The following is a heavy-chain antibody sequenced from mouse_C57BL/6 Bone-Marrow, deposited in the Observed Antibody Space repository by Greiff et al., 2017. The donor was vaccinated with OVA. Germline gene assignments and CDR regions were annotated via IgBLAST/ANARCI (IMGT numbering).Heavy chain of an antibody. Sequence: EVHLVESGGGLVQPGDSLSLSCAASGFTFTNYYMSWVRQPPGKALEWLAFIRNKPNGSTTEYSVSVKGRFTISRDNSQSILYLQMNALRAEDSATYYCARYKEGGAVDYFDDWGQGTALTVSS. D-gene: IGHD3-3*01. V-gene: IGHV7-3*01. CDR2: IRNKPNGSTT. CDR1: GFTFTNYY. J-gene: IGHJ2*01. CDR3: ARYKEGGAVDYFDD.